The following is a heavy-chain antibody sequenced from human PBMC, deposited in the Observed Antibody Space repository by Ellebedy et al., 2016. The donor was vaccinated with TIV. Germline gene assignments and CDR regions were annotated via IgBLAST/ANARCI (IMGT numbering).Heavy chain of an antibody. D-gene: IGHD2-2*01. CDR1: GGSISSYY. CDR3: AASESADSDY. J-gene: IGHJ4*02. Sequence: MPGGSLRLSCTVSGGSISSYYCTWIRQPPGKGLEWIGHMYYSGSINYNPSLKSRVTMSIDTSKNQFSLKMSSVTAADTAVYYCAASESADSDYWGPGTLVTVSS. CDR2: MYYSGSI. V-gene: IGHV4-59*01.